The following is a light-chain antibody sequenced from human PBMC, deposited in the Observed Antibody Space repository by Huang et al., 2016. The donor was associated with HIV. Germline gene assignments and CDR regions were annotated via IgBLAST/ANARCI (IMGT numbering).Light chain of an antibody. CDR1: QSVLKTHNNKNC. V-gene: IGKV4-1*01. CDR2: WAA. CDR3: HQYYDPPQT. J-gene: IGKJ1*01. Sequence: DIVVTQSPDSLALSLGGRAAINCTASQSVLKTHNNKNCLSWYQLKPGQPPRLLIYWAATRESGVPDRFSGGGSGTHFTLTIANLQADDVAVYYCHQYYDPPQTFGQGTKVEVK.